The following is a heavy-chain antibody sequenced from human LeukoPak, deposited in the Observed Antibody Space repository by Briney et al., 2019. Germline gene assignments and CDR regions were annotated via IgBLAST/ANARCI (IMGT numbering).Heavy chain of an antibody. CDR1: GGSFSGYY. Sequence: SETLSLTCAVYGGSFSGYYWSWIRQPPGKGLEWIGEINHSGSTNYNPSLKSRVTISVDTSKNQFSLKLSSVTAADTAVYYCASFRRGVWGQGTTVTASS. J-gene: IGHJ6*02. V-gene: IGHV4-34*01. D-gene: IGHD3-10*01. CDR3: ASFRRGV. CDR2: INHSGST.